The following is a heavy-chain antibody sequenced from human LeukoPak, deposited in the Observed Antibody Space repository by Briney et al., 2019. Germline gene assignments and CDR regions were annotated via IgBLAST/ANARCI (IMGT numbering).Heavy chain of an antibody. CDR3: ARAHNWKYGSFDF. V-gene: IGHV3-30*03. CDR1: GFTFSSYG. Sequence: GRSLRLSCAASGFTFSSYGMHWVRQAPGKGLEWVAVISYDGSNKYYADSVKGRFTISRDNSQNTLYLQMNSLRAEDTAVYYCARAHNWKYGSFDFWGQGTLVTVSS. J-gene: IGHJ4*02. CDR2: ISYDGSNK. D-gene: IGHD1-7*01.